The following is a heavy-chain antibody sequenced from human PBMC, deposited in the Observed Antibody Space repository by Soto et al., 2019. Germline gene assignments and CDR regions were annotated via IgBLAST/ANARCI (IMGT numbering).Heavy chain of an antibody. V-gene: IGHV4-34*01. Sequence: QVQLQQWGAGLLKPSETLSLTCAVYGGSFSGYYWSWIRQPPGKGLEWIGEINHSGSTNYNPSLKIRVTISVDTSQNQFSLKLSSVTAADTAVYYCAREYGGNSGTFDYWGQGTLVTVSS. D-gene: IGHD2-21*02. CDR2: INHSGST. CDR3: AREYGGNSGTFDY. CDR1: GGSFSGYY. J-gene: IGHJ4*02.